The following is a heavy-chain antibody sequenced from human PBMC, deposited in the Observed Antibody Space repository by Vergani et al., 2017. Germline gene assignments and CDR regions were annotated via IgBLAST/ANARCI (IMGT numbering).Heavy chain of an antibody. J-gene: IGHJ6*03. V-gene: IGHV1-69*01. CDR3: ARDLRPTVGFGFYHYMDV. Sequence: QVQLVQSGAAVKKPGSSVKVSCKASGGTFSNHGINWLRRAPGQGLEWMGGIIPLFHVANYAQKFQGRVAINADESTNTVYMDLSSLKSEDTAIYYCARDLRPTVGFGFYHYMDVWGEGTSVIVSS. CDR1: GGTFSNHG. CDR2: IIPLFHVA. D-gene: IGHD3-3*01.